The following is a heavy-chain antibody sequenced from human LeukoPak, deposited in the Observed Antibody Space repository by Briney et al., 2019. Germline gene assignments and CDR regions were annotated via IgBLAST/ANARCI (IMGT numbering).Heavy chain of an antibody. V-gene: IGHV3-30*18. J-gene: IGHJ3*01. D-gene: IGHD6-19*01. CDR3: AKDSDIAVAGTDDAFDL. CDR1: GFTFSSYG. Sequence: PGGSLRLSCAASGFTFSSYGVHWVRQAPGKGLQWVAVISYDGSSEYYADSVKGRFIISRDNSKNTLYLQVNSLRAEDTAVYYCAKDSDIAVAGTDDAFDLWGQGTMVTVSS. CDR2: ISYDGSSE.